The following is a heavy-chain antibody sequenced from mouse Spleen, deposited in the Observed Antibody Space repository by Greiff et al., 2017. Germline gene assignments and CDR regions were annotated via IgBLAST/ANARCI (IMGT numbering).Heavy chain of an antibody. D-gene: IGHD2-14*01. CDR1: GYSITSGYY. J-gene: IGHJ2*01. CDR3: ARGEGRRYY. Sequence: DVQLQESGPGLVKPSQSLSLTCSVTGYSITSGYYWNWIRQFPGNKLEWMGYISYDGSNNYNPSLKNRISITRDTSKNQFFLKLNSVTTEDTATYYCARGEGRRYYWGQGTTLTVSS. CDR2: ISYDGSN. V-gene: IGHV3-6*01.